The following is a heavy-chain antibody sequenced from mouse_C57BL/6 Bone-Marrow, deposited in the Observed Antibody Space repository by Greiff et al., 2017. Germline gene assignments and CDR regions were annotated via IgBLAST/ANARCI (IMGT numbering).Heavy chain of an antibody. CDR3: ARGGSLCNY. J-gene: IGHJ2*01. Sequence: QVQLKQPGAELVRPGTSVKLSCKASGYTFTSYWMHWVKQRPGQGLEWIGVIDPSDSYTNYNQKFKGKATLTVDTSSSTAYMQLSSLTSEDSAVYYCARGGSLCNYWGQGTTLTVSS. V-gene: IGHV1-59*01. CDR2: IDPSDSYT. CDR1: GYTFTSYW. D-gene: IGHD1-1*02.